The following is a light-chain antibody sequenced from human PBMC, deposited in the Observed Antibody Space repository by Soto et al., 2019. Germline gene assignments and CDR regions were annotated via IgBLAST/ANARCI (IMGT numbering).Light chain of an antibody. CDR2: EGN. CDR3: CSYTDGSSLL. V-gene: IGLV2-23*01. J-gene: IGLJ3*02. Sequence: QSVLTQPASVSESPGQSISISCGGGRNDIGTYNLVSWYQQHPGKAPKLIIYEGNKRPSGVSNRFSGSRSGNTASLTISGLQAEDEAAYYCCSYTDGSSLLFGGGTKVTVL. CDR1: RNDIGTYNL.